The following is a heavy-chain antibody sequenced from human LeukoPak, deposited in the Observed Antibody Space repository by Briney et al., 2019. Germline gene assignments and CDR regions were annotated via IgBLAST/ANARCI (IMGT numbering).Heavy chain of an antibody. V-gene: IGHV3-66*01. CDR2: IYSGGST. J-gene: IGHJ4*02. Sequence: GGSLRLSCAASGFTVSSNYMSWVRQAPGKGLEWVSVIYSGGSTYYVDSVKGRFTISRDNSKNTLYLQMNSLRAEDTAVYYCASPSSGSFLFFSFDYWGQGTLVTVSS. CDR1: GFTVSSNY. D-gene: IGHD3-10*01. CDR3: ASPSSGSFLFFSFDY.